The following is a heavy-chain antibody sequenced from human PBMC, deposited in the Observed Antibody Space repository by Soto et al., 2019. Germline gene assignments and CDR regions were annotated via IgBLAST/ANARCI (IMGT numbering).Heavy chain of an antibody. V-gene: IGHV3-7*05. CDR1: GFTFSGYW. D-gene: IGHD1-26*01. CDR2: IKQDGSEN. Sequence: EVQLVESGGGLVQPGGSLRLSCAASGFTFSGYWMNWVRQAPGKGLEWVANIKQDGSENYYVDSVKGRFTISRDNAKNSLYLQMNSLRAEDTAVYYCAKALDHLIVGAPIFGGDAFDIWGQGTMVTVSS. CDR3: AKALDHLIVGAPIFGGDAFDI. J-gene: IGHJ3*02.